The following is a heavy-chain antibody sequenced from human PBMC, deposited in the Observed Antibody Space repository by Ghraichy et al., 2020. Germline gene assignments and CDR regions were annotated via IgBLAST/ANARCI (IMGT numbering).Heavy chain of an antibody. CDR3: ARDPVNTSGWYVLDY. CDR1: GFTFSSYA. V-gene: IGHV3-23*01. J-gene: IGHJ4*02. CDR2: FSRGGHTT. Sequence: GGSLRLSCAASGFTFSSYAMNWVRQAPGKGLEWVSTFSRGGHTTYYADSVKGRFAISRDNSKNTLYLQMNSLRVDDTAVYYCARDPVNTSGWYVLDYWGQGNLVTVSS. D-gene: IGHD6-19*01.